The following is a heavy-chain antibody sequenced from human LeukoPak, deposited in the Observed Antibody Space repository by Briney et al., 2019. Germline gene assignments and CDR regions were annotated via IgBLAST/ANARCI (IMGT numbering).Heavy chain of an antibody. J-gene: IGHJ4*02. D-gene: IGHD1-26*01. Sequence: GGSLRLSCAASGFTVSSNYMSWVRQAPGKGLEWVSVIYSGGSTYYADSVKGRFTISRDNSKNTLYLQMNSLRAEDTAVYYCASLRAGATREDYWGQGTLVTVSS. CDR2: IYSGGST. CDR3: ASLRAGATREDY. V-gene: IGHV3-66*01. CDR1: GFTVSSNY.